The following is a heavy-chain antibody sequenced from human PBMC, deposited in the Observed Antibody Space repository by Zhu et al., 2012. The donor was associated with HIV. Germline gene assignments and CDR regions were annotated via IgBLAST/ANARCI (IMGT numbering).Heavy chain of an antibody. Sequence: EVQLVESGGGLVQPGGSLRLSCAASGFTFSSYSMNWVRQAPGKGLEWVSYISSSSSTIYYADSAKGRFTISRDNAKNSLYLQMNSLRAEDTAVYYCARGVGATRSYYYYNGRLGQRDHGHRLL. CDR2: ISSSSSTI. D-gene: IGHD1-26*01. J-gene: IGHJ6*03. CDR1: GFTFSSYS. CDR3: ARGVGATRSYYYYNGR. V-gene: IGHV3-48*01.